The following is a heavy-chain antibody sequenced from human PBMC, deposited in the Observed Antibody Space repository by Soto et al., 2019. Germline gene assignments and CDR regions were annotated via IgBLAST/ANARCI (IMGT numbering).Heavy chain of an antibody. CDR3: AREDYDILTGAEGNSYGVDV. CDR2: INHSGST. J-gene: IGHJ6*02. V-gene: IGHV4-34*01. CDR1: GGSFSGYY. Sequence: PSETLSLTCAVYGGSFSGYYWTWIRQPPGTGLEWIGEINHSGSTNYNPSLKSRVTISVDTSKNQFSLKLSSVTAADTAVYYCAREDYDILTGAEGNSYGVDVWGQGTTITVSS. D-gene: IGHD3-9*01.